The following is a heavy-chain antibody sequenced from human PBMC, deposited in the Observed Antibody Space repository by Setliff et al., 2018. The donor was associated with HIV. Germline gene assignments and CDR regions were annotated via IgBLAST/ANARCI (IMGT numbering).Heavy chain of an antibody. D-gene: IGHD1-26*01. CDR2: INPSGGNT. V-gene: IGHV1-46*01. J-gene: IGHJ4*02. CDR1: GYTFTRYF. CDR3: ARGWEGGMDY. Sequence: GASVKVSCKASGYTFTRYFMHCVRQAPGQGLEWLGMINPSGGNTWYAQKFQGRVTMTGDTSTNTLYMELSSLRSEDTAVYYCARGWEGGMDYWGQGTLVTVSS.